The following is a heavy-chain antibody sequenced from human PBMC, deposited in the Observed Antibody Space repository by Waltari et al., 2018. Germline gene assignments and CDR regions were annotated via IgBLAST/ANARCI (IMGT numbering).Heavy chain of an antibody. D-gene: IGHD5-18*01. V-gene: IGHV4-4*07. CDR3: VRARVSAQTSMGGFFDP. CDR1: GGSVRHFY. CDR2: IYSGGDT. Sequence: QVQLQESGPGLVKPSENLSLTGHVSGGSVRHFYWARIRKPAGKGQEWVGRIYSGGDTHYNPAFNSRITISVDTSTNQFSLTVTSVTAADTAFYYCVRARVSAQTSMGGFFDPWGQGIEVTVSS. J-gene: IGHJ5*02.